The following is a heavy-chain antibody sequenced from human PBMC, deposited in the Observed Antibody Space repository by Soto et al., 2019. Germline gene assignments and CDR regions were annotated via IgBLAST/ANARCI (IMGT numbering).Heavy chain of an antibody. CDR2: IYYSGST. D-gene: IGHD3-3*01. CDR3: ARSYDFWSGYPKGNWFDP. V-gene: IGHV4-59*01. CDR1: GGSISSYY. J-gene: IGHJ5*02. Sequence: TLSLTCTVSGGSISSYYWSWIRQPPGKGLEWIGYIYYSGSTNYNPSLKSRVTISVDTSKNQFSLKLSSVTAADTAVYYCARSYDFWSGYPKGNWFDPWGQGTLVTVSS.